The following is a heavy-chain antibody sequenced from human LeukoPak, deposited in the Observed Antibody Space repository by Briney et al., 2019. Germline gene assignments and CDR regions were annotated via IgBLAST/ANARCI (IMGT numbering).Heavy chain of an antibody. D-gene: IGHD3/OR15-3a*01. J-gene: IGHJ4*02. CDR3: AKEARELDSY. CDR2: ISYDGSNK. V-gene: IGHV3-30*18. Sequence: PGGSLRLSCAASGFTFSSYGMHWVRQAPGKGLEWVAVISYDGSNKYYADSVKGRFTISRDNSKNTLYLQMNSLRAEDTAVYYCAKEARELDSYWGQGTLVTVSS. CDR1: GFTFSSYG.